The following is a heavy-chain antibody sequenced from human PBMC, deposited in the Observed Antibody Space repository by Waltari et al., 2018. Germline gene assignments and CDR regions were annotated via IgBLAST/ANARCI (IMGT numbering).Heavy chain of an antibody. CDR2: IRYDGSNK. CDR1: GFTFSSYG. V-gene: IGHV3-30*02. D-gene: IGHD5-12*01. J-gene: IGHJ6*02. CDR3: AKEVATEIYYGMDV. Sequence: GVVQPGGSLRLSCAASGFTFSSYGMHWVRQAPGKGLEWVAFIRYDGSNKYYADSVKGRFTISRDNSKNTLYLQMNSLRAEDTAVYYCAKEVATEIYYGMDVWGQGTTVTVSS.